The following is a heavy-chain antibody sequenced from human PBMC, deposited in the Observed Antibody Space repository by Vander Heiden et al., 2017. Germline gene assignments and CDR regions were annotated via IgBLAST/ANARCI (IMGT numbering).Heavy chain of an antibody. CDR3: ARQAVAGTEGFDY. Sequence: EVQLVESGGGLVQPGGSLRLSCAASGFTFSSYDMHWVRQATGKGLEWVSAICTAGDTYYPGSVKGRFTISRENAKNSLYLQMNSLRAGDTAVYYCARQAVAGTEGFDYWGQGTLVTVSS. CDR1: GFTFSSYD. CDR2: ICTAGDT. D-gene: IGHD6-19*01. J-gene: IGHJ4*02. V-gene: IGHV3-13*01.